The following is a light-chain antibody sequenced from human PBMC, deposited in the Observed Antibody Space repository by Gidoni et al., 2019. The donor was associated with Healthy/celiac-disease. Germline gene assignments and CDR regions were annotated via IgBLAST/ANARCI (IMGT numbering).Light chain of an antibody. CDR2: GNS. J-gene: IGLJ1*01. V-gene: IGLV1-40*01. CDR3: QSYDSSLSGSIV. Sequence: QSVLTQPTSVSGAPGQRVTISCTGSSSNIGAGYDVHWYQQLPGTAPKLLIYGNSNRPSGVPDRFSGSKSGTSASLAITGLQAEDEADYYCQSYDSSLSGSIVFGTGTKVTVL. CDR1: SSNIGAGYD.